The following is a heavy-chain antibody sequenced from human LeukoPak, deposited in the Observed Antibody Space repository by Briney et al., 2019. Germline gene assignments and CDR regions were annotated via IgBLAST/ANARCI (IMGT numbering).Heavy chain of an antibody. V-gene: IGHV3-23*01. D-gene: IGHD3-10*01. J-gene: IGHJ4*02. Sequence: GGSLRLSCAASRFSFANYAMTWVRQAPGKGLGWVAIVSGSGSTTYYTDSVKGRFTVSRDNSRNTLYLEMHSLRAEDTAVYYCARETYYAFDYWGQGTLVTVSS. CDR1: RFSFANYA. CDR2: VSGSGSTT. CDR3: ARETYYAFDY.